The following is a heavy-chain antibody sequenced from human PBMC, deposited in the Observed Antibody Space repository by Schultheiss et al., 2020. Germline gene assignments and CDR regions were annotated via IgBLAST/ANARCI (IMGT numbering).Heavy chain of an antibody. J-gene: IGHJ5*02. CDR3: AGGGHYYDSSGIDP. CDR1: GFTFSSYG. CDR2: IWYDRSNK. V-gene: IGHV3-33*03. D-gene: IGHD3-22*01. Sequence: GGTLRLSCAASGFTFSSYGMHWVRQAPGKGLEWVAVIWYDRSNKYYADSVKGRFTISRDNAKNSLYLQMNSLRAEDTAVYYCAGGGHYYDSSGIDPWGQGTLVNVYS.